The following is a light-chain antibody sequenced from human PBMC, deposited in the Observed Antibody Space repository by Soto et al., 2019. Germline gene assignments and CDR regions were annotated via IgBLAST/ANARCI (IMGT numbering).Light chain of an antibody. CDR1: SSDVGGYNY. Sequence: QSALTQPASVSGSPGQLITISCTGTSSDVGGYNYVSWYQQHPGKAPKLMIYEVSNRPSGVSNRFSGSKSGNTASLTISGLQAEDEADYYCSSHTSSSTWVFGGGTKVTVL. CDR3: SSHTSSSTWV. V-gene: IGLV2-14*01. J-gene: IGLJ3*02. CDR2: EVS.